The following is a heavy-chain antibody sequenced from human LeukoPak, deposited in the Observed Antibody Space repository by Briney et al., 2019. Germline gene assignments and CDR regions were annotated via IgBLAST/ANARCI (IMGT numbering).Heavy chain of an antibody. CDR3: ARHGVVPRSTYYYGMDV. CDR2: IYPGDSDT. D-gene: IGHD2-2*01. CDR1: GYSFTSYW. Sequence: GESLKISCKGSGYSFTSYWIGWVRQMPGKGLEWMGIIYPGDSDTRYSPSFQRQVTISADKSISTAYLQWSSLKASDTAMYYCARHGVVPRSTYYYGMDVWGQGTTVTVSS. V-gene: IGHV5-51*01. J-gene: IGHJ6*02.